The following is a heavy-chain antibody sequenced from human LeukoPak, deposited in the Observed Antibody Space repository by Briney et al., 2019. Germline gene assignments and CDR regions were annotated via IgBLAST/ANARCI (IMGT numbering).Heavy chain of an antibody. J-gene: IGHJ5*02. V-gene: IGHV1-69*13. CDR1: GGTFSSYA. D-gene: IGHD6-13*01. CDR3: ARGARDSSSWYWFDP. CDR2: IIPIFGTA. Sequence: SVKVSCKASGGTFSSYAISWVRQAPGQGLEWMGGIIPIFGTANYAQKFQGRVTITADESTSTAYMELSSLRSEDTAVYYCARGARDSSSWYWFDPWGQGTLVTVSS.